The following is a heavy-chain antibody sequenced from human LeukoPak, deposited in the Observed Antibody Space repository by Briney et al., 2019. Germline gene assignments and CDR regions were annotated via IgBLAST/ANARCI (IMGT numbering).Heavy chain of an antibody. Sequence: PGRSLRLSCAASGFTFSSYAMHWVRQAPGKGLEWVAVISYDGSNKYYADSVKGRFTISRDNSKNTLYLQMNSLRAEDTAVYYCARGASASPSQFDYWGQGTLVTVSS. V-gene: IGHV3-30*04. CDR3: ARGASASPSQFDY. CDR1: GFTFSSYA. D-gene: IGHD3-3*01. CDR2: ISYDGSNK. J-gene: IGHJ4*02.